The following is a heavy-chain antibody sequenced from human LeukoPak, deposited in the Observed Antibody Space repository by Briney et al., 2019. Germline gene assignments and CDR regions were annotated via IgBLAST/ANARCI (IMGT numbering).Heavy chain of an antibody. J-gene: IGHJ5*02. Sequence: GESLKISCKASGYRFTSYWIGWVRQLPGEGLEWVGTIFPADSETRYSPTFEGQVTISADKSISTAYLQWSSLRASDTAIYYCARLSGGSPWGQGTLVTVSS. CDR3: ARLSGGSP. CDR1: GYRFTSYW. D-gene: IGHD2-15*01. CDR2: IFPADSET. V-gene: IGHV5-51*01.